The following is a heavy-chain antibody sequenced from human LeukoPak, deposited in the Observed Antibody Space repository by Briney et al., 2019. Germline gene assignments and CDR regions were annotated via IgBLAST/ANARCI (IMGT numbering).Heavy chain of an antibody. D-gene: IGHD3-22*01. Sequence: GGSLRLSCAASGFTFSSYAMSWVRQAPGKGLEWVSAISGSGGSTYFADSVKGRFTISRDNSKNTLYLQMNSLRAEDTAVYYCAKDISSGYYFDDYWGQGTLVTVSS. J-gene: IGHJ4*02. V-gene: IGHV3-23*01. CDR1: GFTFSSYA. CDR2: ISGSGGST. CDR3: AKDISSGYYFDDY.